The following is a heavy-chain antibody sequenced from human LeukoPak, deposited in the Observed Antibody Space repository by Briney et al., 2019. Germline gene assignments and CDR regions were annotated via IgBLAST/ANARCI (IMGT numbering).Heavy chain of an antibody. CDR1: GFTFSSYA. CDR3: AKVTGGDMITYGGLDY. CDR2: ISGNGDIT. Sequence: GGSLRLTYAASGFTFSSYAMSWVRQAPGKGLEWVSAISGNGDITYYTDSVKGRFTISRDNSKNTLYLQMNSLRAEDTAIYYCAKVTGGDMITYGGLDYWGQGTLVTVSS. V-gene: IGHV3-23*01. J-gene: IGHJ4*02. D-gene: IGHD3-16*01.